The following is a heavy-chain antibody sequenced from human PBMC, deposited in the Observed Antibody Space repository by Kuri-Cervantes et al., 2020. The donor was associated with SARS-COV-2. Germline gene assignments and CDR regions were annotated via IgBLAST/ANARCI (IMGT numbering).Heavy chain of an antibody. V-gene: IGHV1-69*15. CDR1: GGTFSSYA. D-gene: IGHD2-2*01. CDR3: AGDGGCSSMSCFLESLITRGGDAFDI. Sequence: VKVSCKACGGTFSSYAISWVRQAPGQGIEWMGRIIPIFGTAKYAQKFQGRVTITADESTSTAYMELSSLRSEDKAVYYCAGDGGCSSMSCFLESLITRGGDAFDIWGQGTMVTVSS. CDR2: IIPIFGTA. J-gene: IGHJ3*02.